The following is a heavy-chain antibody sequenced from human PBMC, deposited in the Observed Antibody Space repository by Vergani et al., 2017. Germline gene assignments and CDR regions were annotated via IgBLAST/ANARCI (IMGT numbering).Heavy chain of an antibody. D-gene: IGHD6-6*01. V-gene: IGHV5-51*01. CDR2: IYPGDSDT. CDR3: ARHIEQLGPHYYYYYYMDV. CDR1: GYSFTSYW. Sequence: EVQLVQSGAEVKKPGESLKISCKGSGYSFTSYWIGCVRQMPGKGLEWMGIIYPGDSDTRYSPSFQGQVTISADKSISTAYLQWSSLKASDTAMYYCARHIEQLGPHYYYYYYMDVWGKGTTVTVSS. J-gene: IGHJ6*03.